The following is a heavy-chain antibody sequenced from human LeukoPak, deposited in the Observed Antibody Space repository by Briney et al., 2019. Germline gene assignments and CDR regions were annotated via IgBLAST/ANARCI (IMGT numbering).Heavy chain of an antibody. Sequence: PSETLSLTCTVSGGSISSYYWSWIRQPPGKGLEWIGYIYTSGSTNYNSSLKSRVTISVDTFKNQFSLKLSSVTAADTAVYYCARRRSTRGTITYDYWGQGTLVTVSS. J-gene: IGHJ4*02. CDR2: IYTSGST. D-gene: IGHD3-16*01. CDR1: GGSISSYY. CDR3: ARRRSTRGTITYDY. V-gene: IGHV4-4*09.